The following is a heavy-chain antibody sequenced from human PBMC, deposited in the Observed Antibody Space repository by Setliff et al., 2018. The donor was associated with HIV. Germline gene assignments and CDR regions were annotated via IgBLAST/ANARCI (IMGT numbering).Heavy chain of an antibody. CDR1: GGSISSGGYY. Sequence: NPSETLSLTCTVSGGSISSGGYYWSWIRQHPGKGLEWIGYIYYSGSTYYNPSLKSRVTISGDTSKNQFSLKLSSVTAADTAVYYCARDRYGDYAYFDYWGQGTLVTVSS. J-gene: IGHJ4*02. D-gene: IGHD4-17*01. CDR2: IYYSGST. CDR3: ARDRYGDYAYFDY. V-gene: IGHV4-31*03.